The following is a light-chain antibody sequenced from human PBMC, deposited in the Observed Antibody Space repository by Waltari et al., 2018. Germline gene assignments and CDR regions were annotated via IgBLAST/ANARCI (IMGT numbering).Light chain of an antibody. V-gene: IGLV1-44*01. Sequence: QSVLTQPPSASGTPGQRVTVSCSGTNSNVGGSSLNWYQQLPGTAPNLLIYNGDQRPSGVPDRFSGSKSATSAALASSDLQSEDEADYYCAAWDDRLKGWVFGGGTKVTVL. J-gene: IGLJ3*02. CDR2: NGD. CDR3: AAWDDRLKGWV. CDR1: NSNVGGSS.